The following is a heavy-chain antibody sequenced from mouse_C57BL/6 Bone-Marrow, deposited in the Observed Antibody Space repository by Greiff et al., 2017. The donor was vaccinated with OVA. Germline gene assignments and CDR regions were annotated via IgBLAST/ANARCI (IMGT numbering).Heavy chain of an antibody. D-gene: IGHD2-4*01. CDR1: GYTFTSYG. J-gene: IGHJ4*01. Sequence: VKLMESGAELARPGASVKLSCKASGYTFTSYGISWVKQRTGQGLEWIGEIYPRSGNTYYNEKFKGKATLTADKSSSTAYMELRSLTSEDSAVYFCARGGGLPLYAMDYWGQGTSVTVSS. V-gene: IGHV1-81*01. CDR3: ARGGGLPLYAMDY. CDR2: IYPRSGNT.